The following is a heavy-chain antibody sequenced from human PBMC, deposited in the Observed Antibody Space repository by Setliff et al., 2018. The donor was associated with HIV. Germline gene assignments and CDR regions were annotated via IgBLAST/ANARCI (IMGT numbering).Heavy chain of an antibody. CDR1: GFTFSSYS. J-gene: IGHJ4*02. CDR2: ISSSSSYI. CDR3: AKSPPDYDILTGWPEYFDY. V-gene: IGHV3-21*01. Sequence: ETLRLSCAASGFTFSSYSMNWVRQAPGKGLEWVSSISSSSSYIYYADSVKGRFTISRDNAKNSLYLQMNSLRAEDTAVYYCAKSPPDYDILTGWPEYFDYWGQGTQVTVSS. D-gene: IGHD3-9*01.